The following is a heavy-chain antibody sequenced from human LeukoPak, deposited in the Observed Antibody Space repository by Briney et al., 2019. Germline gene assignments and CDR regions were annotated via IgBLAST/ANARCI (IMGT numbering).Heavy chain of an antibody. D-gene: IGHD3-22*01. J-gene: IGHJ4*02. CDR1: GVSISSGSNY. Sequence: PSETLSLTCSVSGVSISSGSNYWGWIRQPPGKTLEWIGSIYSSGNTYYNPSLKSRVIILIDTAKNHFSLKLSSVTAADTAVYYCATYSTGYDLDYWGQGTLVTVSS. CDR3: ATYSTGYDLDY. CDR2: IYSSGNT. V-gene: IGHV4-39*07.